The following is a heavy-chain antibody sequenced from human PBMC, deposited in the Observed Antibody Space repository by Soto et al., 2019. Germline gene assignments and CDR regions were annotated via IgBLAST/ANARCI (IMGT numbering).Heavy chain of an antibody. CDR3: ARDGEYYDFWSGYYSFDY. CDR1: GFTFSSYS. J-gene: IGHJ4*02. V-gene: IGHV3-21*01. Sequence: PGGSLRLSCAASGFTFSSYSMNWVRQAPGKGLEWVSSISSSSSYIYYADSVKGRFTISRDNAKNSLYLQMNSLRAEDTAVYYCARDGEYYDFWSGYYSFDYWGQGTLVTVSS. CDR2: ISSSSSYI. D-gene: IGHD3-3*01.